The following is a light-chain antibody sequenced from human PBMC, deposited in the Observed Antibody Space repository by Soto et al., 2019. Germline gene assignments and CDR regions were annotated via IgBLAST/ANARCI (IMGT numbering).Light chain of an antibody. CDR1: QSITNR. CDR3: QQYNNFRWT. V-gene: IGKV1-5*01. CDR2: DAS. Sequence: DIQMTQSPSILSASVGDRVTITCRASQSITNRLAWYQQKPGKAPKVLIYDASTLEGGVPLRFSGSGSGTEFTLTISSLQPDDVATYYCQQYNNFRWTFGQGTKVDI. J-gene: IGKJ1*01.